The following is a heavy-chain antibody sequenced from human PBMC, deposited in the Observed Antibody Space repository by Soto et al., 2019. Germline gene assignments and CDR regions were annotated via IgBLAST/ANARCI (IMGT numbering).Heavy chain of an antibody. Sequence: SVKVSCKASGGTFSSYAISWVRQAPGQGLEWMGGIIPIFGTANYAQKFQGRVTITADESTSTAYMELSSLRSEDTAVYYCARAPRITIFGVVTYNWFDPWGQGTLVTVSS. CDR2: IIPIFGTA. J-gene: IGHJ5*02. V-gene: IGHV1-69*13. CDR1: GGTFSSYA. CDR3: ARAPRITIFGVVTYNWFDP. D-gene: IGHD3-3*01.